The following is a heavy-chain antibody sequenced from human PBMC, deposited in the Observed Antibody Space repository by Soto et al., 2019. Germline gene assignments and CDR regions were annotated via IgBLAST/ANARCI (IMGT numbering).Heavy chain of an antibody. V-gene: IGHV4-59*01. CDR1: GGSISPYY. J-gene: IGHJ4*02. CDR3: TRLGGYYQALDS. Sequence: SETLSLTCTVSGGSISPYYWSWIRQPPGKGLEWIGSIFYSGSTTYNPSLKSRVTISVDTSKTQFSLKLTSVTAADTAVYYCTRLGGYYQALDSWGQGVLVTVSS. D-gene: IGHD3-22*01. CDR2: IFYSGST.